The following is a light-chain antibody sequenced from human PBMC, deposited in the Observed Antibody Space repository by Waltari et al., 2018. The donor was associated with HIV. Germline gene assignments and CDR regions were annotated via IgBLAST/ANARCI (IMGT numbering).Light chain of an antibody. J-gene: IGLJ1*01. CDR1: RLGQKY. Sequence: SYDLTQPPSVSVSPGQTASISCFGHRLGQKYTCWYQQKPGQPTVVIIYQDTKRPSGIPERFSGSNSGSTATLTITGTQAVDEADYYCQTWDSNTAVFGTGTKVTV. CDR2: QDT. CDR3: QTWDSNTAV. V-gene: IGLV3-1*01.